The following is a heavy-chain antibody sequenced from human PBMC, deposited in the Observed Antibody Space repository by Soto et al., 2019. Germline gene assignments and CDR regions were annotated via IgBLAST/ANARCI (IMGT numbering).Heavy chain of an antibody. CDR1: GGAFSSSA. CDR2: FIPIFGAP. V-gene: IGHV1-69*15. Sequence: QVQLVQSGAEVKKPGSSVKVSCQASGGAFSSSAISWVRQAPGQGLEWMGRFIPIFGAPIYAEKFHGRVTITADESTSTANMELSRLTSDDTAVYYCASPRAYGDPGRHWGQGTLVTVSS. CDR3: ASPRAYGDPGRH. J-gene: IGHJ4*02. D-gene: IGHD4-17*01.